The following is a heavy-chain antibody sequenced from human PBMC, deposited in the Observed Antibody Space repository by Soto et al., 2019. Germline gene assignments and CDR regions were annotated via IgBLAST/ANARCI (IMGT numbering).Heavy chain of an antibody. CDR2: IYHSGST. J-gene: IGHJ4*02. CDR3: ARGSHPPIYYDSSGYLY. Sequence: SETLSLTCAVSGGSISSGGYSWSWIRHPPGKGLEWIGYIYHSGSTYYNPSLKSRVTISVDTSKNQFSLKLSSVTAADTAVYYCARGSHPPIYYDSSGYLYWGQGTLVTVSS. D-gene: IGHD3-22*01. CDR1: GGSISSGGYS. V-gene: IGHV4-30-2*01.